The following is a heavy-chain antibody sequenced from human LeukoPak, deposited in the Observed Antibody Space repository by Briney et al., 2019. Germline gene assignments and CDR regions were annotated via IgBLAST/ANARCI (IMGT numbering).Heavy chain of an antibody. V-gene: IGHV1-2*02. CDR2: INPNSGGI. Sequence: GASVKVSCKASGYTFTGSYMHWVRQAPGPGLEWMGWINPNSGGINYAQKLQRRVSMTRDTSISTAYMELSRLRSDDTAVYYCARDGSGSYYPLGMDVWGQGTTVTVSS. J-gene: IGHJ6*02. CDR1: GYTFTGSY. CDR3: ARDGSGSYYPLGMDV. D-gene: IGHD3-10*01.